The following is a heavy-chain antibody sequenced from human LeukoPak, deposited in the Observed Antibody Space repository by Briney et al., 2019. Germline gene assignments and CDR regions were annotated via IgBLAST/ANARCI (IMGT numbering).Heavy chain of an antibody. D-gene: IGHD6-19*01. CDR3: AREAAVAGNFDY. J-gene: IGHJ4*02. CDR2: IYYDGST. V-gene: IGHV4-39*02. CDR1: GGSISSSSYY. Sequence: TSETLSLTCTVSGGSISSSSYYWGWIRQPPGKGLEWIGSIYYDGSTYHNPSLKSRVTISVDTSKNQFSLKLSSVTAADTAVYYCAREAAVAGNFDYWGQGTLVTVSS.